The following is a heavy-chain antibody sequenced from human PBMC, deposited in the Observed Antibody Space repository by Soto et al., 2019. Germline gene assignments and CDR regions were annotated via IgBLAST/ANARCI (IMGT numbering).Heavy chain of an antibody. CDR2: ISGSAGST. CDR1: GFTFSSYA. D-gene: IGHD3-16*01. J-gene: IGHJ4*02. CDR3: TKDLWPYLPAGGEFDS. Sequence: EVQLLESGGGLVQPGGSLRLSCAASGFTFSSYAMSWVRQAPGKGLEWVSAISGSAGSTYYADSVKGRFTISRDNSKNTVYLQMNTLRAEDTAVFYCTKDLWPYLPAGGEFDSWGQGTLVTVSS. V-gene: IGHV3-23*01.